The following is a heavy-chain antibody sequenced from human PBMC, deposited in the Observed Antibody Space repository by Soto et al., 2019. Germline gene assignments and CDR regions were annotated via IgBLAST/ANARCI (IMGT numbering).Heavy chain of an antibody. D-gene: IGHD1-7*01. CDR3: ARDRVEWNYVPNGEFDY. Sequence: GGSLRLSCAASGFTFSSYAMHWVRQAPGKGLEWVAVISYDGSNKYYADSVKGRFTISRDNSKNTLYLQMNSLRAEDTAVYYCARDRVEWNYVPNGEFDYWGQGTLVTVS. J-gene: IGHJ4*02. CDR2: ISYDGSNK. CDR1: GFTFSSYA. V-gene: IGHV3-30-3*01.